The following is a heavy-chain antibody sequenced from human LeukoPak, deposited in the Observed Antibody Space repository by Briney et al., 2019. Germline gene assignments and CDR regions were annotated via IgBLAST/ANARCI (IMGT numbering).Heavy chain of an antibody. CDR2: IYTSGST. CDR3: ARDRGMVRGVISTEYYYYYYMDV. V-gene: IGHV4-61*02. Sequence: PSQTLSLTCTVSGGSISSGSNYWSWIRQPAGKGLEWIGLIYTSGSTNYNPSLKSRVTISVDTSKNQFSLKLSSVTAADTAVYYCARDRGMVRGVISTEYYYYYYMDVWGKGTTVTVSS. D-gene: IGHD3-10*01. J-gene: IGHJ6*03. CDR1: GGSISSGSNY.